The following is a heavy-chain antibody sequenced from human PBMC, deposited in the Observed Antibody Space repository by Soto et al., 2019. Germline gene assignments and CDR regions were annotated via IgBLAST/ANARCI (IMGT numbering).Heavy chain of an antibody. Sequence: GGSLRLSCAASGFTFSSYAMHWVRQAPGKGLEWVAVISYDGGNKYYADSVKGRFTISRDNSKNTLYLQMNSLRAEDTAVYYCARAIAAAGTWHYYYYGMDVWGQGTTVTVSS. CDR3: ARAIAAAGTWHYYYYGMDV. CDR1: GFTFSSYA. J-gene: IGHJ6*02. D-gene: IGHD6-13*01. CDR2: ISYDGGNK. V-gene: IGHV3-30-3*01.